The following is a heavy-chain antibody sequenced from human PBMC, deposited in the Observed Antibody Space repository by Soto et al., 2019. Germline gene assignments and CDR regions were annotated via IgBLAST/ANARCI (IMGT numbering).Heavy chain of an antibody. CDR3: ARDKGAYCGGDCSSTWFDP. CDR2: SSAYSGNT. V-gene: IGHV1-18*01. CDR1: GYTFTSYG. J-gene: IGHJ5*02. Sequence: QVQLVQSGAEVKKPGASVKVSCKASGYTFTSYGISWVRQAPGQGLEWMGWSSAYSGNTNYAQKLQGRVTMTTDTSTSTAYMELRSLRSDDTAVYYCARDKGAYCGGDCSSTWFDPWGQGTLVTVSS. D-gene: IGHD2-21*02.